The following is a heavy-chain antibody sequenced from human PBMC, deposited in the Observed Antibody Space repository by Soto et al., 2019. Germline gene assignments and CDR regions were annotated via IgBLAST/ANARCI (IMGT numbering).Heavy chain of an antibody. J-gene: IGHJ6*03. D-gene: IGHD2-15*01. Sequence: SETLSLTCTVSGGSISSYYWSWIRQPPGKGLEWIGYIYYSGSTNYNPSLKSRVTISVDTSKNQFSLKLSSVTAAGTAVFYCARRSLPVGGYYYYMDVWGKGTTVTVSS. V-gene: IGHV4-59*08. CDR2: IYYSGST. CDR1: GGSISSYY. CDR3: ARRSLPVGGYYYYMDV.